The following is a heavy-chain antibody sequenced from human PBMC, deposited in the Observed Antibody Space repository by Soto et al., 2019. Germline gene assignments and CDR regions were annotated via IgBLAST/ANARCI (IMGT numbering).Heavy chain of an antibody. CDR3: AKDLISSGWSTWFDP. J-gene: IGHJ5*02. Sequence: EVQLLESGGGLVQPGGSLRLSCAASGFTFSSYAMTWVRQAPGKGLEWVSVISGSGGSAQYADSVRGRFTLSRDNAWDTVYLHMNSLRVEDTAIYYCAKDLISSGWSTWFDPRGQGTLVTGSS. D-gene: IGHD6-19*01. V-gene: IGHV3-23*01. CDR1: GFTFSSYA. CDR2: ISGSGGSA.